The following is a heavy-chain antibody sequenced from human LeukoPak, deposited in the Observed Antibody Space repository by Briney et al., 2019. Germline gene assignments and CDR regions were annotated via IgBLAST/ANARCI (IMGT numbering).Heavy chain of an antibody. J-gene: IGHJ4*02. Sequence: GGSLRLSCAASGFTFSNYGMAWVRQAPGKGLEWVSTISVVGGNTHYADSVEGRFTISRQDSNNALHLQLNSLRAEDTAIYYCARDCCSGGGPLDIWGQGTLVTVSS. CDR2: ISVVGGNT. V-gene: IGHV3-23*01. D-gene: IGHD2-15*01. CDR3: ARDCCSGGGPLDI. CDR1: GFTFSNYG.